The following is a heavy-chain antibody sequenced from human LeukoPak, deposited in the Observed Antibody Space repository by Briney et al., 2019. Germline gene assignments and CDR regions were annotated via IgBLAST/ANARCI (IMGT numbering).Heavy chain of an antibody. D-gene: IGHD1-14*01. Sequence: PSETLSLTCAVYGGSFSGYYWSWIRQSPGKGLEWIGEINHSGSTNYNPSLKSRVTISVDTSKNQFSLKLSSVTAADTAVYYCARRYGEGYYFDYWGQGTLVTVSS. CDR2: INHSGST. CDR3: ARRYGEGYYFDY. CDR1: GGSFSGYY. V-gene: IGHV4-34*01. J-gene: IGHJ4*02.